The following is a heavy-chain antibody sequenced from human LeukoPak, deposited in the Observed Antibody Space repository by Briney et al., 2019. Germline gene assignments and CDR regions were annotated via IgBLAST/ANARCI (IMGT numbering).Heavy chain of an antibody. V-gene: IGHV3-23*01. D-gene: IGHD2-2*02. CDR2: ISGSGGST. CDR1: GFTFSSYA. Sequence: GGSLRLSCAASGFTFSSYAMSWVRQAPGKGLEWVSAISGSGGSTYYADSVKGRFTISRDNSKNTLYLQMNSLRVEDTAFYYCAKDNRRHYTGGAKPDSLHWGQGALVTVSS. J-gene: IGHJ4*02. CDR3: AKDNRRHYTGGAKPDSLH.